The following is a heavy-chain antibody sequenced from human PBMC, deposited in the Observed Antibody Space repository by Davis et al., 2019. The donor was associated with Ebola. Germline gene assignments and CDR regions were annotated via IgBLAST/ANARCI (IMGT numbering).Heavy chain of an antibody. V-gene: IGHV1-18*01. Sequence: ASVKVSCKVFGYTLTELSIHWVRQAPGKGLEWMGWISAYNGNTNYAQKLQGRVTMTTDTSTSTAYMELSSLRSDDSAVYYCAVDCGGGCSQPRDYEIWGQGTMVTVSS. CDR2: ISAYNGNT. CDR3: AVDCGGGCSQPRDYEI. J-gene: IGHJ3*02. D-gene: IGHD2-8*02. CDR1: GYTLTELS.